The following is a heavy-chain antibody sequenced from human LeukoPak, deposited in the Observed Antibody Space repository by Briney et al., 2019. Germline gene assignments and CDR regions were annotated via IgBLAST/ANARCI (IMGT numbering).Heavy chain of an antibody. J-gene: IGHJ5*02. CDR3: TRAPFGSGAEDNWFDP. CDR1: GFTFSSYA. V-gene: IGHV3-23*01. Sequence: PGGSLRLSCAASGFTFSSYAMSWVRQAPGKGLEWVSAISGSGGSTYYADSVKGRFTISRDNSKNTLYLQMNSLRAEDTAVYYCTRAPFGSGAEDNWFDPWGQGTLVTVSS. CDR2: ISGSGGST. D-gene: IGHD6-19*01.